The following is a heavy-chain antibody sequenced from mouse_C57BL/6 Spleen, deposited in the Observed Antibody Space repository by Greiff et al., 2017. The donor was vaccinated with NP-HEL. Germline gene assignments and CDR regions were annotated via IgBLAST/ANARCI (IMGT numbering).Heavy chain of an antibody. CDR2: IYPGDGDT. J-gene: IGHJ3*01. CDR3: ARLSHYDPWFAY. D-gene: IGHD2-4*01. CDR1: GYAFSSYW. Sequence: VHLVESGAELVKPGASVKISCKASGYAFSSYWMNWVKQRPGKGLEWIGQIYPGDGDTNYNGKFKGKATLTADKSSSTAYMQLSSLTSEDSAVYFCARLSHYDPWFAYWGQGTLVTVSA. V-gene: IGHV1-80*01.